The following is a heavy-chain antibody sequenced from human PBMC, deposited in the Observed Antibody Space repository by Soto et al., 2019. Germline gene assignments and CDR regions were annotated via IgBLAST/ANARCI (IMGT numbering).Heavy chain of an antibody. D-gene: IGHD4-17*01. Sequence: GGSLRLSCAASGFTVSGNYMTWVRQAPGKGLDWVSIIYSGGSTFYADSVKDRFTISRDNSRNTVYLQMNSLRVEDTAVYYCATSTVVTHFDYWGQGTPVTVSS. CDR1: GFTVSGNY. CDR3: ATSTVVTHFDY. CDR2: IYSGGST. J-gene: IGHJ4*02. V-gene: IGHV3-53*01.